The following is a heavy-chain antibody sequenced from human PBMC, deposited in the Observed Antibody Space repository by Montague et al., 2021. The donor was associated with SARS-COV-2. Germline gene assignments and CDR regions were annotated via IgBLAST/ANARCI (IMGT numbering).Heavy chain of an antibody. V-gene: IGHV4-59*01. J-gene: IGHJ6*02. CDR2: INYSGSA. Sequence: SETLSLTCTVSGGSISSYYWNWIRQSPGKGLEWIGYINYSGSANXNPSLKSRVTISVDTSKNQLSLNLSSVTAADTAVYYCARRGVVVIPAVVEYYYGMDVWGQGTTVTVS. CDR3: ARRGVVVIPAVVEYYYGMDV. CDR1: GGSISSYY. D-gene: IGHD2-2*01.